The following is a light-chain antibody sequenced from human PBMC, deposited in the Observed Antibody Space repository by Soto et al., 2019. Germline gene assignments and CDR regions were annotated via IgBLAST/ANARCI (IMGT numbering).Light chain of an antibody. V-gene: IGKV1-9*01. CDR1: QGANTF. J-gene: IGKJ4*01. CDR2: VAS. Sequence: DIQLTQSPAFLSASVGDRVNITCRASQGANTFVAWDQQKAGRAPRLLIYVASSLQAGVPSRFSGSGSGTEFTLTINSLQPEDVATYYCHQVNSYPHTFGGGTKVDIK. CDR3: HQVNSYPHT.